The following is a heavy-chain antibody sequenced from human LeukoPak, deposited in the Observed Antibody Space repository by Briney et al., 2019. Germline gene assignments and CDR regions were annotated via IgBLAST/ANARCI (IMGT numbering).Heavy chain of an antibody. CDR2: TYYSGST. V-gene: IGHV4-59*08. D-gene: IGHD3-22*01. CDR3: ARHGVLYYDSSGYYFPRWYFDL. J-gene: IGHJ2*01. Sequence: SETLSLTCTVSGGSISSYYWSWIRQPPGKGLEWIGYTYYSGSTNYNPSLKSRVTISVDTSKNQFSLKLSSVTAADTAVYYCARHGVLYYDSSGYYFPRWYFDLWGRGTLVTVSS. CDR1: GGSISSYY.